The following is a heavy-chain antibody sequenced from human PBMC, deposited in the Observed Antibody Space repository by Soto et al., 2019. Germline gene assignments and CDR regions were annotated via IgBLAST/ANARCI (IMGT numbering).Heavy chain of an antibody. CDR2: TSIYNGHT. J-gene: IGHJ4*02. Sequence: GASVKVSCKASGYTFTASGISWVRQAPGQGLECMGWTSIYNGHTEYSPKFLGRVVMTTDTSADTLYLEMHSLRVDDTAVYYCAKGPSSGGGGYSHWGQGTLVTVSS. D-gene: IGHD2-21*02. CDR3: AKGPSSGGGGYSH. V-gene: IGHV1-18*01. CDR1: GYTFTASG.